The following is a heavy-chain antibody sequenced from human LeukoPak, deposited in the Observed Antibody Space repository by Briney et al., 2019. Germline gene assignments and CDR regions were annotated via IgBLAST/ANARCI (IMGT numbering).Heavy chain of an antibody. V-gene: IGHV1-2*02. CDR1: GYTFTGYY. Sequence: ASVKVSCKASGYTFTGYYMHWVRQAPGQGLEWMGWINPNSGGTNYAQKFQGRVTMTRDMSTSTVYMELSSLRSEDTAVYYCAREERELSGRAFDIWGQGTMVTVSS. D-gene: IGHD1-26*01. J-gene: IGHJ3*02. CDR2: INPNSGGT. CDR3: AREERELSGRAFDI.